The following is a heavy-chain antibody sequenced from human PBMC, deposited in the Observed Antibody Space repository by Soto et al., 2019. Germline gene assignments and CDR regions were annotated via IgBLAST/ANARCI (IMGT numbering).Heavy chain of an antibody. CDR3: ARDVRGYCSSTSCYANWFDP. J-gene: IGHJ5*02. V-gene: IGHV4-59*01. Sequence: QVQLQESGPGLVKPSETLSLTCTVSGGSISSYYWSWTRQSPGKGLEWIGYIYYSGSTNYNPSLKSRVTISVDTSKNQFSLKLSSVTAADTAVYYCARDVRGYCSSTSCYANWFDPWGQGTLVTVSS. CDR1: GGSISSYY. CDR2: IYYSGST. D-gene: IGHD2-2*01.